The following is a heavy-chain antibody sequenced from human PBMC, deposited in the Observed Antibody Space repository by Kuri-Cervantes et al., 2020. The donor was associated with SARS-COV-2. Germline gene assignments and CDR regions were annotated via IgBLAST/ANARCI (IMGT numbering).Heavy chain of an antibody. CDR2: ISAYNGNT. Sequence: ASVKVSCKASGYTFTSYGISWVRQAPGQGLEWMGWISAYNGNTNYAQKLQGRVTMTTDTSTSTAYMELRSLRSDDTAVYYCARVGVGYCSSTSCLQLEYFQHWGQGTLVTVSS. D-gene: IGHD2-2*01. J-gene: IGHJ1*01. CDR1: GYTFTSYG. V-gene: IGHV1-18*01. CDR3: ARVGVGYCSSTSCLQLEYFQH.